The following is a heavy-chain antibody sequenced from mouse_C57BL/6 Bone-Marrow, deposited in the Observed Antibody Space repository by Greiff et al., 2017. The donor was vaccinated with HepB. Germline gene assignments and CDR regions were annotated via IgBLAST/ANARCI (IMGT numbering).Heavy chain of an antibody. D-gene: IGHD2-3*01. Sequence: EVKVVESGGGLVKPGGSLKLSCAASGFTFSSYTMSWVRQTPEKRLEWVATISGGGGNTYYPDSVKGRFTISRDNAKNTLYLQMSSLRSEDTALYYCARPHDGYPFDYWGQGTTLTVSS. CDR1: GFTFSSYT. CDR2: ISGGGGNT. J-gene: IGHJ2*01. V-gene: IGHV5-9*01. CDR3: ARPHDGYPFDY.